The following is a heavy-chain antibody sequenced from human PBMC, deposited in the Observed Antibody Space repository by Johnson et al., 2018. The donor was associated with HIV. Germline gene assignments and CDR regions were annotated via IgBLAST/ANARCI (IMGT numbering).Heavy chain of an antibody. CDR1: GFTFSDYY. CDR2: ISSGAGTI. J-gene: IGHJ3*02. Sequence: QVQLVESGGGLVKPGGSLRLSCAASGFTFSDYYMSWIRQAPGNGLEWVSYISSGAGTIYYADSVRGRFTISRDNAKNSLYLQMNSLRAEDTAVYSCARDNWNDADGAFDIWGQGTMVTVSS. CDR3: ARDNWNDADGAFDI. D-gene: IGHD1-20*01. V-gene: IGHV3-11*04.